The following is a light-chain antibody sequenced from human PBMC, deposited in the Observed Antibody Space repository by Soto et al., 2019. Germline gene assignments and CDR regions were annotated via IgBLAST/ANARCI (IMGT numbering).Light chain of an antibody. Sequence: QSALTQPRSVSGSPGQSVTISCTGTGSGLGHYNSVSWYQYHPGKAPKLIIFDVSERPAGVPDRFSGSKSANTASLTISGRQVEDEADYYCCSYAGSYVYVFGTGTKLTVL. J-gene: IGLJ1*01. CDR1: GSGLGHYNS. CDR3: CSYAGSYVYV. CDR2: DVS. V-gene: IGLV2-11*01.